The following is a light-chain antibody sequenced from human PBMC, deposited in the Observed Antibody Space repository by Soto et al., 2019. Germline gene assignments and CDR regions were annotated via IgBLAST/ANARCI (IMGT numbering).Light chain of an antibody. CDR1: QSISSH. Sequence: DIQMTQSPSSLSASVGDRVTITCRASQSISSHLNWYQQKPGNAPKLLIYVASSLQSGVPSRFSGSGSETDFTLTISSLQPEDFATYYCQQSYSIPYTFGQGTKLEIK. CDR3: QQSYSIPYT. J-gene: IGKJ2*01. V-gene: IGKV1-39*01. CDR2: VAS.